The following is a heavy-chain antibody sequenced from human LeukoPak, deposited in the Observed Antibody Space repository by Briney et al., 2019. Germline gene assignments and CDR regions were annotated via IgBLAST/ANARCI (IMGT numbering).Heavy chain of an antibody. V-gene: IGHV3-7*01. CDR2: IKQDGSEK. CDR1: GFTFSSYW. J-gene: IGHJ5*02. D-gene: IGHD2-2*02. CDR3: ARAILGYCSSTSCYRGGFDP. Sequence: PGGSLRLSCAASGFTFSSYWMSWVRQAPGKGLEWVANIKQDGSEKYYVDSVKGRFTISRDNAKNSLYLQMNSLRAEDTAVYYCARAILGYCSSTSCYRGGFDPWGQGTLVTVSS.